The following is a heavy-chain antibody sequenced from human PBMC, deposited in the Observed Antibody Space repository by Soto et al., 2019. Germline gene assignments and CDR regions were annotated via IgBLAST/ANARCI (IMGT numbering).Heavy chain of an antibody. D-gene: IGHD3-10*01. CDR2: IWYDGSNK. V-gene: IGHV3-33*08. CDR1: GFTFNSYS. CDR3: AREYYYGSGSPYYYCYGMDV. J-gene: IGHJ6*02. Sequence: PGGSLRLSCAVSGFTFNSYSMNWVRQAPGKGLEWVAVIWYDGSNKYYADSVKGRFTISRDNSKNTLYLQMNSLRAEDTAVYYCAREYYYGSGSPYYYCYGMDVWVQGTTVTVSS.